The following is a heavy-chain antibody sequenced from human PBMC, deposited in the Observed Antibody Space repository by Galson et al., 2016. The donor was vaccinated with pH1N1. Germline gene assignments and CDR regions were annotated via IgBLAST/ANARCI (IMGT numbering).Heavy chain of an antibody. V-gene: IGHV4-31*03. Sequence: LSLTCTVSGGSISTGGYYWSWIRQQPGKGLEWIGYVYYRGRTYYNPSHKSRVSITMDTSKNQFSLKVASVTAADTAVYFCARKGNRGGTTLRFNGWNDAFNPWGRGTMVTVSS. CDR1: GGSISTGGYY. CDR2: VYYRGRT. J-gene: IGHJ3*01. CDR3: ARKGNRGGTTLRFNGWNDAFNP. D-gene: IGHD3-16*01.